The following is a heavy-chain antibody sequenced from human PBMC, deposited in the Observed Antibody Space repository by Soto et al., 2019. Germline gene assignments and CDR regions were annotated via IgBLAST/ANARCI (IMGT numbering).Heavy chain of an antibody. J-gene: IGHJ4*02. CDR1: GGSISSSSYY. CDR3: ARPTYYYDSSGYDY. CDR2: IYYSGST. V-gene: IGHV4-39*01. D-gene: IGHD3-22*01. Sequence: SETLSLTCTVSGGSISSSSYYWGWIRQPPGKGLEWIGSIYYSGSTYYNPSLKSRVTISVDTSKNQFSLKLSSVTAADTAVCYCARPTYYYDSSGYDYWGQGTLVTVSS.